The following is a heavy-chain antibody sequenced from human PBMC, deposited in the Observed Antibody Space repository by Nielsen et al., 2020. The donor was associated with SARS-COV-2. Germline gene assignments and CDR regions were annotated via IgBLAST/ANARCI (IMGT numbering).Heavy chain of an antibody. V-gene: IGHV3-23*01. CDR2: ISAST. CDR1: GFTISTYA. Sequence: GGSLRLSCVVSGFTISTYAMSWVRQAPGKGLEWVSAISASTYYADSVKGRFTISRDNSKNTLYLQMNSLRAEDTAVYYCAKRSWYTSCWYGDYWGQGTLVTVSS. D-gene: IGHD6-19*01. J-gene: IGHJ4*02. CDR3: AKRSWYTSCWYGDY.